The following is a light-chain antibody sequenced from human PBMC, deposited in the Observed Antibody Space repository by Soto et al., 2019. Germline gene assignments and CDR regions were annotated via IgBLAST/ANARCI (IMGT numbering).Light chain of an antibody. CDR2: AAS. J-gene: IGKJ2*01. Sequence: EIVMTQSPATLSVSPGERATLSCRASQSVSSNLAWYQQKPGQAPRLLIYAASTRATGIPARFSGSGSGTEFTLTISSLQSEDFAVYYCQQYDNCPQTFGQGTKLEIK. V-gene: IGKV3-15*01. CDR3: QQYDNCPQT. CDR1: QSVSSN.